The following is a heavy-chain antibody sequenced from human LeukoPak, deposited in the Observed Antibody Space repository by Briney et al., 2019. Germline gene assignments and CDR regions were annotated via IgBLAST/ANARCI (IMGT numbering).Heavy chain of an antibody. V-gene: IGHV4-59*01. CDR3: ASGPYPAAGTDHQFDY. D-gene: IGHD6-13*01. Sequence: SETLSLTCTVSGVSISSYYWSWIRQPPGKGLEWIGYIFYSGSTLYNPTLQSRVTISVDTSKNQFSLKLTSVTAADTAVYYCASGPYPAAGTDHQFDYWGQGTLVTVSS. CDR2: IFYSGST. J-gene: IGHJ4*02. CDR1: GVSISSYY.